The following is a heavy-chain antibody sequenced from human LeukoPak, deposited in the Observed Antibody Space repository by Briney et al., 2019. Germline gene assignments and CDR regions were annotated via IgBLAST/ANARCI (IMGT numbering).Heavy chain of an antibody. V-gene: IGHV1-8*03. D-gene: IGHD5-18*01. J-gene: IGHJ2*01. CDR3: ARDVVGFDTAMVTRWYFDL. Sequence: GASVKVSCKASGYIFTSYDINWVRQATGQGLEWMGWMNPNSGNTGYAQKFQGRVTITRNTSISTVYMELSRLRSEDTAVYYCARDVVGFDTAMVTRWYFDLWGRGTLVTVSS. CDR2: MNPNSGNT. CDR1: GYIFTSYD.